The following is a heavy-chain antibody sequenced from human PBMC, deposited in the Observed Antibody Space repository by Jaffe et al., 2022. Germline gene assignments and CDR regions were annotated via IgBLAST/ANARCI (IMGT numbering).Heavy chain of an antibody. Sequence: QVQLQESGPGLVKPSQTLSLTCTVSGGSISSGSYYWSWIRQPAGKGLEWIGRIYTSGSTNYNPSLKSRVTISVDTSKNQFSLKLSSVTAADTAVYYCARDWDWGRADAFDIWGQGTMVTVSS. J-gene: IGHJ3*02. CDR3: ARDWDWGRADAFDI. CDR2: IYTSGST. CDR1: GGSISSGSYY. V-gene: IGHV4-61*02. D-gene: IGHD7-27*01.